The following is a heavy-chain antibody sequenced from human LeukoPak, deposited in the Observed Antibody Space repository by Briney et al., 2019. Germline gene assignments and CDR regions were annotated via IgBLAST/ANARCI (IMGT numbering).Heavy chain of an antibody. Sequence: SVKVSCKASGGTFSSYAISWVRQAPGQGLEWMGRIIPIFGTANYAQKFQGRVTITTDESTSTAYMELSSLRSEDTAVYYCARGRYYYDSSGYWSAFDIWGQGTMVTVSS. CDR3: ARGRYYYDSSGYWSAFDI. D-gene: IGHD3-22*01. CDR2: IIPIFGTA. V-gene: IGHV1-69*05. CDR1: GGTFSSYA. J-gene: IGHJ3*02.